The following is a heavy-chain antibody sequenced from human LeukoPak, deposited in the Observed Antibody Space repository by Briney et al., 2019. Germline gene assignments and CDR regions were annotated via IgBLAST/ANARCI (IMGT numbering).Heavy chain of an antibody. CDR1: GGSISSYY. Sequence: SETLSLTCTVSGGSISSYYWSWIRQPPGKGLDWIGYIYYSGSTYYNPSLKSRVTISVDTSKNQFSVKLSSVTAADTAVYYCARGGSYRSSSRDFDYWGQGTLVTVSS. D-gene: IGHD6-6*01. CDR3: ARGGSYRSSSRDFDY. J-gene: IGHJ4*02. V-gene: IGHV4-59*06. CDR2: IYYSGST.